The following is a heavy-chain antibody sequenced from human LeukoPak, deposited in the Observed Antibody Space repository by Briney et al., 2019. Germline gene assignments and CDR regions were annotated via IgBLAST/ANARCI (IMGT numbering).Heavy chain of an antibody. V-gene: IGHV1-69*04. CDR1: GYTFTSYD. Sequence: GASVKVSCKASGYTFTSYDINWVRQAPGQGLEWMGRIIPILGIANYAQKFQGRVTITADKSTSTAYMELSSLRAEDTAVYYCAKVWTRYCSGGSCPTPTDYFDYWGQGTLVTVSS. CDR3: AKVWTRYCSGGSCPTPTDYFDY. D-gene: IGHD2-15*01. CDR2: IIPILGIA. J-gene: IGHJ4*02.